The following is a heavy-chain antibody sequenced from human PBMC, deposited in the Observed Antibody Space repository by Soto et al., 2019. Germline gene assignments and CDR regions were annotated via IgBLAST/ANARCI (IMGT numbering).Heavy chain of an antibody. CDR1: GYTFTNYG. D-gene: IGHD3-9*01. CDR2: ISNYNGKT. CDR3: ARVHNYDILTGSSHSIDV. J-gene: IGHJ6*02. V-gene: IGHV1-18*01. Sequence: LVQSGGEMKKPGASVKVSCEASGYTFTNYGITWVRQAPGQGLEWMGWISNYNGKTNYAQILQGRVTMTTDTSTRTAYMELTSLRSDDTATYYCARVHNYDILTGSSHSIDVWGQGTTVTVSS.